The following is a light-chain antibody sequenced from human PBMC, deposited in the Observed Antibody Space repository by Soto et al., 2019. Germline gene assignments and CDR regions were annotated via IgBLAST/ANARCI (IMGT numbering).Light chain of an antibody. CDR1: QRVSSK. CDR2: DAS. CDR3: QQFNNWPRT. Sequence: EIAMTQSPATLSVSPGERATLSCRASQRVSSKLAWYQQKPGQAPRLLIYDASTRATGIPARFSGSGSGTDFTLTISSLQSEDFAVYYCQQFNNWPRTFGQGTKVEIK. J-gene: IGKJ1*01. V-gene: IGKV3-15*01.